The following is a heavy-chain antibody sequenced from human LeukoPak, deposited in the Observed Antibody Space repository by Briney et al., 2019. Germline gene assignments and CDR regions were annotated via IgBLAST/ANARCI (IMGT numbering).Heavy chain of an antibody. J-gene: IGHJ4*02. CDR3: AREKALQYYYDSSGYYSFDY. D-gene: IGHD3-22*01. CDR1: GFTFSSYG. CDR2: ISSSSSYI. V-gene: IGHV3-21*01. Sequence: GGSLRLSCAASGFTFSSYGIHWVRQAPGKGLEWVSSISSSSSYIYYADSVKGRFTISRDNAKNSLYLQMNSLRAEDTAVYYCAREKALQYYYDSSGYYSFDYWGQGTLVTVSS.